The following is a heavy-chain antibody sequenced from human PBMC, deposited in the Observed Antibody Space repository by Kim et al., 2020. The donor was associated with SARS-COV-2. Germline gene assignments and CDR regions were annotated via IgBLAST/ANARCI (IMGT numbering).Heavy chain of an antibody. D-gene: IGHD2-15*01. CDR1: GGSFSGYY. CDR3: ARGRRVVVVAATDRRSWFDP. CDR2: INHSGST. J-gene: IGHJ5*02. V-gene: IGHV4-34*01. Sequence: SETLSLTCAVYGGSFSGYYWSWIRQPPGKGLEWIGEINHSGSTNYNPSLKSRVTISVDTSKNQFSLKLSSVTAADTAVYYCARGRRVVVVAATDRRSWFDPWGQGTLVTVSS.